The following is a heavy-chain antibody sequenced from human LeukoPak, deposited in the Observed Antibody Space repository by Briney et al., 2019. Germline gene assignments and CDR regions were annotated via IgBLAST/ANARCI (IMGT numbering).Heavy chain of an antibody. CDR1: GYTFTSYY. D-gene: IGHD3-22*01. CDR2: MNPNSCNT. Sequence: SVNVSCKASGYTFTSYYINWVRQATGQGLEWMGCMNPNSCNTGYAQKFQGRVTKNRNTSISTAYMELRRLRSEDTAVYYCARRRIVVGWFDPWGQGTLVTVSS. V-gene: IGHV1-8*01. J-gene: IGHJ5*02. CDR3: ARRRIVVGWFDP.